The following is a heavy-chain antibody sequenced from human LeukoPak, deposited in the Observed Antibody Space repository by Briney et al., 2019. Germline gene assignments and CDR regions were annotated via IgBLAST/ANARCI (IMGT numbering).Heavy chain of an antibody. CDR3: AKDRAYYDFWSGYYTGATGFDY. CDR1: GFTFSSYA. D-gene: IGHD3-3*01. V-gene: IGHV3-23*01. Sequence: GGSLRLSCAASGFTFSSYAMSWVRQAPGKGLEWVSAISGSGGSTYYADSVKGRFTISRDNSKNTLYLQMNSLRAEDTAVYYCAKDRAYYDFWSGYYTGATGFDYWGQGTLVTVSS. J-gene: IGHJ4*02. CDR2: ISGSGGST.